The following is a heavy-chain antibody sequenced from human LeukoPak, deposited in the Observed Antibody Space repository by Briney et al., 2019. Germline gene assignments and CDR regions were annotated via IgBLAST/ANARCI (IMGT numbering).Heavy chain of an antibody. CDR3: ARKPFGLGGLDY. J-gene: IGHJ4*02. CDR2: INPSGGST. V-gene: IGHV1-46*01. Sequence: ASVKVSCKASGYSFTSYYIHWVRQAPGQGLEWMGIINPSGGSTSYAQKFQGRVTMTRDTSTSTVYMELSSLRSEDTAVYYCARKPFGLGGLDYWGQGTLVTVSS. CDR1: GYSFTSYY. D-gene: IGHD3-16*01.